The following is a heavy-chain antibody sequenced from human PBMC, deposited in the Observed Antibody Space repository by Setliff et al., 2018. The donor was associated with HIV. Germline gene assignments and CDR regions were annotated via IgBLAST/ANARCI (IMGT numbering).Heavy chain of an antibody. V-gene: IGHV4-39*07. CDR3: ARAPGYSYSFYFDS. J-gene: IGHJ4*02. D-gene: IGHD5-18*01. Sequence: SETLSLTCTVSGGSISVSSHYWGWIRQPPGKGLEWIGSIYYSGSTSYNPSLKSRVTISVDTSKNQFSLKLSSVTAADTAVYFCARAPGYSYSFYFDSWGQGTLVTVSS. CDR2: IYYSGST. CDR1: GGSISVSSHY.